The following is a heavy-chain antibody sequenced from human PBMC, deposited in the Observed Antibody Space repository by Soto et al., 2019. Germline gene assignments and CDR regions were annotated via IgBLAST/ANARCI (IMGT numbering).Heavy chain of an antibody. CDR2: ISAYSGST. J-gene: IGHJ4*02. CDR1: GYTFITYG. D-gene: IGHD6-13*01. CDR3: ARDFTKSSSWPYYFDY. V-gene: IGHV1-18*01. Sequence: QVQLVQSGAEVKKPGASVKVSCKASGYTFITYGISWVRQAPGQGLEWMGWISAYSGSTKFAQKLQGRVTMTTDTPTTTAYMELRSLTSDHTAVYYCARDFTKSSSWPYYFDYWGQGTLVTVSS.